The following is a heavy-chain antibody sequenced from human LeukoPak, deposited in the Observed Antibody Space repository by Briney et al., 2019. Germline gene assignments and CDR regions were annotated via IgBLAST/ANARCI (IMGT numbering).Heavy chain of an antibody. CDR1: GGSLSNYY. V-gene: IGHV4-34*01. Sequence: SETLSLTCAVYGGSLSNYYWSWIRQPPGKGLEWIGEINHSGSTKYNPSLKSRVTISVDMSKNQFSLELSSMTAADTAVYYCARGPASGSNFAWFDPWGQGTLVTVSS. D-gene: IGHD3-10*01. CDR2: INHSGST. CDR3: ARGPASGSNFAWFDP. J-gene: IGHJ5*02.